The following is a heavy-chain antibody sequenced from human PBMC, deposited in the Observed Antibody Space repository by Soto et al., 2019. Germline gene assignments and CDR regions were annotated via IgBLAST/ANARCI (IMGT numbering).Heavy chain of an antibody. CDR3: STRDYVTKGYNRLAP. Sequence: PSETLSRTWAVYGGSFSGHSWTWIRQSPGKGLEWIGDINHSGRVNYSPSLKSRVTISLDTSKNQFSLTLSAVTAADTAMYYCSTRDYVTKGYNRLAPWGQGPLITVYS. D-gene: IGHD3-22*01. CDR1: GGSFSGHS. V-gene: IGHV4-34*01. J-gene: IGHJ5*01. CDR2: INHSGRV.